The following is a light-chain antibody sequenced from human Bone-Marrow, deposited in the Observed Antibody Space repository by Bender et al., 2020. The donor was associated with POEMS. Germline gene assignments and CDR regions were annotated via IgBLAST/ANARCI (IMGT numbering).Light chain of an antibody. Sequence: QSVLVQPPSASGTPGQRVAISCSGSNSNIGIDDVSWYQQLPGTAPKLLIFRNKYRPSGVPDRISGSKSGTSASLAISGLQSEDEADYWCATWDDSLNGAVFGGGTKLTVL. V-gene: IGLV1-44*01. CDR1: NSNIGIDD. CDR3: ATWDDSLNGAV. J-gene: IGLJ2*01. CDR2: RNK.